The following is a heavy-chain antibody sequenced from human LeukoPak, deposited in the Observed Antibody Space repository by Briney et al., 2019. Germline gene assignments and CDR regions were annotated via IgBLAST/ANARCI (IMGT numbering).Heavy chain of an antibody. Sequence: GGSLRLSCAASGFTVSSNYMSRVRQAPGKGLEWVSVIYSDGSTYYADSVRGRFIISRDNSKNTLYLQMNSLRVEDTAVYYCARDDGYCSSTSCSPYYYGMDVWGQGTTVTVSS. CDR2: IYSDGST. J-gene: IGHJ6*02. V-gene: IGHV3-53*01. CDR3: ARDDGYCSSTSCSPYYYGMDV. D-gene: IGHD2-2*01. CDR1: GFTVSSNY.